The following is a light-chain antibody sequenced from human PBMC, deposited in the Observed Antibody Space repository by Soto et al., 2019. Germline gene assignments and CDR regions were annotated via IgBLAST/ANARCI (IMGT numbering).Light chain of an antibody. CDR1: QSINSW. J-gene: IGKJ4*01. V-gene: IGKV1-5*03. CDR2: KAY. CDR3: QQYESYPLT. Sequence: DIQMTQSPSTLSASVGDRVTITCRASQSINSWLVWYQQKPGKAPKLLIHKAYSLESGVPSRFSGSGSGTELTLTISSLQPDDFATYYCQQYESYPLTFGGGTKVEIK.